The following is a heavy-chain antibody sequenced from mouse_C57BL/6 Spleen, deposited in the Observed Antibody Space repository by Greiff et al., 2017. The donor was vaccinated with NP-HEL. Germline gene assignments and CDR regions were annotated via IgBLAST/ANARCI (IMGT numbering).Heavy chain of an antibody. CDR2: IDPNSGGT. CDR1: GYTFTSYW. D-gene: IGHD1-1*01. J-gene: IGHJ4*01. V-gene: IGHV1-72*01. Sequence: QVQLQQPGAELVKPGASVKLSCKASGYTFTSYWMHWVKQRPGRGLEWIGRIDPNSGGTTYNEKFKSKATLTVDKPSSTAYMQLSSLTSEDSAVYYCARFITTVVAPYYYAMDYWGQGTSVTVSS. CDR3: ARFITTVVAPYYYAMDY.